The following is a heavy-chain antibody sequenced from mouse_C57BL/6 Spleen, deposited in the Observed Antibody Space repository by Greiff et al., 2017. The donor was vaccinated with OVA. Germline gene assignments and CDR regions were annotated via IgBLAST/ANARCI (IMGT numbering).Heavy chain of an antibody. D-gene: IGHD1-1*01. V-gene: IGHV1-69*01. Sequence: QVQLQQPGAELVMPGASVKLSCKASGYTFTSYWMHWVKQRPGQGLEWIGEIDPSDSYTNYNQQFKGKSTLTVDKSSSTAYMQLSSLTSEDSAVYYCALITTKRAMDYWGQGTSVTVSS. CDR1: GYTFTSYW. CDR2: IDPSDSYT. J-gene: IGHJ4*01. CDR3: ALITTKRAMDY.